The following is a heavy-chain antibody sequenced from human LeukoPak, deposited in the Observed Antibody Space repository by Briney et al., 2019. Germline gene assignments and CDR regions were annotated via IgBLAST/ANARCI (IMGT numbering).Heavy chain of an antibody. CDR2: ISSSGSTI. V-gene: IGHV3-11*01. D-gene: IGHD3-10*01. CDR1: GFTFSDYY. J-gene: IGHJ6*03. CDR3: ARGSRHYGSESYYRYYYYMDV. Sequence: GGSLRLSCAASGFTFSDYYMSWIRQAPGKGLEWVSYISSSGSTIYYSDSVKSRFTISRDNAKNSLYLQMNSLRAEDTAVYYCARGSRHYGSESYYRYYYYMDVWGKGTTVTVSS.